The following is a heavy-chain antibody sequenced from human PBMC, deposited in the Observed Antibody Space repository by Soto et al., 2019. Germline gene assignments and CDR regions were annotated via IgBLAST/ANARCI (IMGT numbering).Heavy chain of an antibody. CDR3: ATELSLGKPHSIYGDRRYYYYGMDV. D-gene: IGHD4-17*01. V-gene: IGHV1-24*01. J-gene: IGHJ6*02. CDR2: FDPEDGET. Sequence: ASVKVSCKVSGYTLTELSMHWVRQAPGKGLEWMGGFDPEDGETIYAQKFQGRVTMTEDTSTDTAYMELSSLRSEDTAVYYCATELSLGKPHSIYGDRRYYYYGMDVWGQGTTVTVSS. CDR1: GYTLTELS.